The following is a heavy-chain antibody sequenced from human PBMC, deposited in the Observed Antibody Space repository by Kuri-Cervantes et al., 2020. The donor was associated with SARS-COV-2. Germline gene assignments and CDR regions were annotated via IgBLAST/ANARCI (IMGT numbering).Heavy chain of an antibody. CDR2: IWYDGSNK. J-gene: IGHJ6*02. Sequence: LSLTCAASGFTFSSYGMHWVRHAPGKGLEWVTVIWYDGSNKYYADSVKGRFTISRDNSKNTLYLQMNSLRAEDTAVYYCARQPDRRYGMDVWGQGTTVTVSS. CDR1: GFTFSSYG. CDR3: ARQPDRRYGMDV. V-gene: IGHV3-33*01.